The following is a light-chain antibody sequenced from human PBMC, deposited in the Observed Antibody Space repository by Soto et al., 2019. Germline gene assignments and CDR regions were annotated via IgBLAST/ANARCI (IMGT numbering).Light chain of an antibody. CDR3: QQYGYSPIT. CDR2: AAS. V-gene: IGKV3-20*01. Sequence: EIVMTQSPATLSVSPGERATLSCRASQSFSSNLAWYQQKPGQAPRLLIYAASSRATGSPDRFSGGGSGTDFTLTISRLEPEDFAVYYCQQYGYSPITFGQGTRLEIK. J-gene: IGKJ5*01. CDR1: QSFSSN.